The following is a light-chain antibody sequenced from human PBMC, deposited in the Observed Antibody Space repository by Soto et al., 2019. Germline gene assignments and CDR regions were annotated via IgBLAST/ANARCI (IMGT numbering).Light chain of an antibody. CDR2: DAS. CDR1: QSLNRW. V-gene: IGKV1-5*01. J-gene: IGKJ1*01. CDR3: QQYNTYSWT. Sequence: DIEMSQSPSSLSASLGDRVTITCRAGQSLNRWLAWYQQKPGKAPKLLIYDASSLQSGVPSRFSGSGSGTEFALTISSLQPDDFATYYCQQYNTYSWTFGPGTKVDTK.